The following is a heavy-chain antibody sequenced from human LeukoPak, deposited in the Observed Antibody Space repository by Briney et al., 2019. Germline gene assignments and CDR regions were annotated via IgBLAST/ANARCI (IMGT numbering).Heavy chain of an antibody. Sequence: SETLSLTCTVSGGSISSSSYYWGWIRQPPGKGLEWIGSIYYSGSTYYNPSLKSRVTISVDTSKNQFSLKLSSVTAADTAVYYCARGQKVLWFGELPDYWGQGTLVTVSS. CDR3: ARGQKVLWFGELPDY. D-gene: IGHD3-10*01. CDR1: GGSISSSSYY. V-gene: IGHV4-39*07. CDR2: IYYSGST. J-gene: IGHJ4*02.